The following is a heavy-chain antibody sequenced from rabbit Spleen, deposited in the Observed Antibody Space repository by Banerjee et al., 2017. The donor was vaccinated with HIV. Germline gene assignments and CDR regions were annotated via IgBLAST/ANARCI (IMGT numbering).Heavy chain of an antibody. CDR1: GFSFSSSYY. CDR3: ARDVGGNAYALTRLEL. V-gene: IGHV1S45*01. Sequence: QEQLVESGGGLVKPGASLTLTCKASGFSFSSSYYMCWVRQAPGKGLEWIGCIYGGSTDATYYANWAKGRFTISKTSSTTVTLQMTSLTVADTATYFCARDVGGNAYALTRLELWGQGTLVTVS. CDR2: IYGGSTDAT. D-gene: IGHD6-1*01. J-gene: IGHJ3*01.